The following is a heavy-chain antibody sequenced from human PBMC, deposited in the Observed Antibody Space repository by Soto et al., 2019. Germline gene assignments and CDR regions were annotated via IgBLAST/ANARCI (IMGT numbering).Heavy chain of an antibody. CDR1: GFSLDTWGVG. Sequence: QITLKESGPTLVRPTQTLTLTCTVSGFSLDTWGVGVGWIRQSPGKAPEWLALIYWDDDKRYSPSLKNRLTITQETSKNQVVRTVTNMDPVDTVTYYCARALGSWGSYYFDHCGQGTLVTVSS. CDR2: IYWDDDK. J-gene: IGHJ4*02. D-gene: IGHD3-16*01. V-gene: IGHV2-5*02. CDR3: ARALGSWGSYYFDH.